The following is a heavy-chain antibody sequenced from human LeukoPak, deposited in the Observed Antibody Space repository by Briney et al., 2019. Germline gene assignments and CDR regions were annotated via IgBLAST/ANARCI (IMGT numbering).Heavy chain of an antibody. CDR2: ISSSSSYT. J-gene: IGHJ4*02. CDR1: GFTFSDYY. V-gene: IGHV3-11*06. Sequence: GGSLRLSCAASGFTFSDYYMSWIRQAPGKGLEWVSYISSSSSYTNYADSVKGRFTISRDNAKNSLYLQMNSLRAEDTAVFFCAPRTAYDILTGYYLWGQGTLVTVSS. D-gene: IGHD3-9*01. CDR3: APRTAYDILTGYYL.